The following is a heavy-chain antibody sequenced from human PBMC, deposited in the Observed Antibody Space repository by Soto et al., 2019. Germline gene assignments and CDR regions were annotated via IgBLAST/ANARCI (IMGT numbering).Heavy chain of an antibody. CDR2: ISSSSSYI. CDR3: ARGHGSGSYYIGFNWFGP. CDR1: GFTFSSYS. J-gene: IGHJ5*02. V-gene: IGHV3-21*01. D-gene: IGHD3-10*01. Sequence: PVGSLRLSCAASGFTFSSYSMNWVRQAPGKGLEWVSSISSSSSYIYYADSVKGRFTISRDNAKNSLYLQMNSLRAEDTAVYYCARGHGSGSYYIGFNWFGPWGQGTLVTVSS.